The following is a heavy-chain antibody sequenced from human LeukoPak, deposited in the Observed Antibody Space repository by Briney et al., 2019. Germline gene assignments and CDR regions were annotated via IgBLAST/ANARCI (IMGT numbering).Heavy chain of an antibody. CDR2: IASDGSST. J-gene: IGHJ4*02. Sequence: GGSLRLSCVLSTFTKAWMNWVRQAPGKGLVWVSRIASDGSSTTYADSVKGRFSISRDNAKNTLYLQMNSLRVEDTAVYYCARGPLIAAAGTWWGQGTLVTVSS. V-gene: IGHV3-74*01. D-gene: IGHD6-13*01. CDR3: ARGPLIAAAGTW. CDR1: TFTKAW.